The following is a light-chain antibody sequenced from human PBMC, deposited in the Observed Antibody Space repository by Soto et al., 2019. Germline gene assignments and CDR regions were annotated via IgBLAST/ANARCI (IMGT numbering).Light chain of an antibody. V-gene: IGLV2-14*01. CDR3: SSYTSSSTSQMV. CDR1: SSDVGGYNY. CDR2: DVS. J-gene: IGLJ2*01. Sequence: QSVLTQPASVSGSPGQSITISCTGTSSDVGGYNYVSWYQQHPGKAPKLMIYDVSNRPSGVSNRFSGSKSGNTASLTISGLQAEDEADYYCSSYTSSSTSQMVFGGGTKLTVL.